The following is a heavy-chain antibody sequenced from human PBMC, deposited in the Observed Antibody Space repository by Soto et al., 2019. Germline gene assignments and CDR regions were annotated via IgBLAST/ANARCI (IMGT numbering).Heavy chain of an antibody. CDR2: ISAYNSNT. D-gene: IGHD3-10*01. CDR3: ARDGLRITMVRGVIRFEY. J-gene: IGHJ4*02. Sequence: ASVKVSCKASCYTFTSYGISWVRQAPGQVLEWMGWISAYNSNTSYAQKLQCRVSINTDTSPSTACMELVSLRSEDTAVYYCARDGLRITMVRGVIRFEYWGQGPLVTVSS. V-gene: IGHV1-18*01. CDR1: CYTFTSYG.